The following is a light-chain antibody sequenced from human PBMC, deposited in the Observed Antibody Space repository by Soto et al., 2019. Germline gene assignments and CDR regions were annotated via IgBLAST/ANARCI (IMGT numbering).Light chain of an antibody. CDR1: QGISNY. Sequence: DTQMTQSPSSLSASVGDRVTITCRASQGISNYLAWYQQKPGKVPKLLIYAASTLQSGVPSRFSGSGSGTDFTLTISGLQPEDVATYYCQKYNSAPRTFGPGTKVDIK. V-gene: IGKV1-27*01. CDR3: QKYNSAPRT. J-gene: IGKJ3*01. CDR2: AAS.